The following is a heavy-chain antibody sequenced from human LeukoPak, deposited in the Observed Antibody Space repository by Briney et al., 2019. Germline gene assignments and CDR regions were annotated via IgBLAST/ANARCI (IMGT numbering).Heavy chain of an antibody. D-gene: IGHD1-26*01. CDR1: GFTFSSYG. Sequence: GSLRLSCAGSGFTFSSYGMHWVRQAPGKGLEWVAFIRFDGSNKYYADSVKGRFTISRDNAKDSLYLQMNSLGPEDTAVYYCARDPYSGNYGNYYYYYMDVWGKGTTVTISS. V-gene: IGHV3-30*02. J-gene: IGHJ6*03. CDR2: IRFDGSNK. CDR3: ARDPYSGNYGNYYYYYMDV.